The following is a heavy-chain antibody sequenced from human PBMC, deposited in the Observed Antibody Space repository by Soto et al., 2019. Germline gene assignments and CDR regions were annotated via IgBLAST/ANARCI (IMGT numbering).Heavy chain of an antibody. J-gene: IGHJ6*02. V-gene: IGHV5-51*01. Sequence: PGESLKIYCKGSGYTFTNYWIGWVRQMPGKGLEWMGISYPGDSDTKYNPSFQGRATISADKSITTTYLRWTSLKASDTAIYYCAASIFYYGMDVWGQGTTVTVSS. CDR2: SYPGDSDT. CDR1: GYTFTNYW. CDR3: AASIFYYGMDV.